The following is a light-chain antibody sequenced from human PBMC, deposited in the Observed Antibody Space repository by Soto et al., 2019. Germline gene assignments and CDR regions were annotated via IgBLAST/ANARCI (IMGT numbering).Light chain of an antibody. J-gene: IGKJ5*01. Sequence: DIQMTQSPSTLSASVGDRVTITCRASQSISSWLAWYQQKPGKAPKLLIHDASSLESGVPSRFSGSGSGTEFTLTISSLQPDDFATYYCQQYNSYSPVTFGQVTRLEIK. CDR3: QQYNSYSPVT. V-gene: IGKV1-5*01. CDR2: DAS. CDR1: QSISSW.